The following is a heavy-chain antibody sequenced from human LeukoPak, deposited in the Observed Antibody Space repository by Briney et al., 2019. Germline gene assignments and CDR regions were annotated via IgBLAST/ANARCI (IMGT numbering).Heavy chain of an antibody. J-gene: IGHJ3*02. CDR1: GFTFSDYY. Sequence: GGSLRLSCAASGFTFSDYYMSWVRQAPGKGLEWVSYISGGGSTIFYADSVKGRFTISRDNANNSLYLQMNSLRAEDTAVYYCAREGRYFDWSDAFDIWGQGTMVTVSS. D-gene: IGHD3-9*01. CDR2: ISGGGSTI. CDR3: AREGRYFDWSDAFDI. V-gene: IGHV3-11*04.